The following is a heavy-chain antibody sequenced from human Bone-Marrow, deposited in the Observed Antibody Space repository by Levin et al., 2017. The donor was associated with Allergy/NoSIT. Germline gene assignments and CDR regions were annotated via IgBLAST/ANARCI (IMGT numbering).Heavy chain of an antibody. Sequence: GSLRLFCTVSGASISSSVNYWGWIRRPPGKELEWIGSIQYSGSTYYNPSLKSRVTISMDTSNNQISLTLRSVTSADTGVYYCARDLADDHGDEGGYYYGMDVWGQGITVAVSS. J-gene: IGHJ6*02. CDR3: ARDLADDHGDEGGYYYGMDV. V-gene: IGHV4-39*07. CDR2: IQYSGST. CDR1: GASISSSVNY. D-gene: IGHD4-17*01.